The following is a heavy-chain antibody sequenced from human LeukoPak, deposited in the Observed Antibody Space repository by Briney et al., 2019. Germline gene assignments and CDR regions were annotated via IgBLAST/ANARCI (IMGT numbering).Heavy chain of an antibody. Sequence: SETLSLTCTVSDDSISSYYWSWIRQPPGKGLEWIGSIYYSGSTNYNPSLKSRVTISLDRSKTQFSLRLSSVTAADTAMYYCARHGSMSYNWYNGFDSWGQGAPVTVSS. CDR2: IYYSGST. D-gene: IGHD1/OR15-1a*01. J-gene: IGHJ4*02. CDR3: ARHGSMSYNWYNGFDS. CDR1: DDSISSYY. V-gene: IGHV4-59*08.